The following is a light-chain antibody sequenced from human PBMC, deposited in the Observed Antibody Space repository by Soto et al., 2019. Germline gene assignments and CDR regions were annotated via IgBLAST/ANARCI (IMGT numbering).Light chain of an antibody. CDR1: QSVPSTY. CDR3: QQYGSSRPFT. V-gene: IGKV3-20*01. J-gene: IGKJ3*01. Sequence: EIVLTQSPGTLSLSPGESATLFCRASQSVPSTYLAWYQQKPGQAPRILIYGASSRATGIPHLFRGSGSGIHFTLTISRREPEDLAVYYCQQYGSSRPFTFGPGNKVDIK. CDR2: GAS.